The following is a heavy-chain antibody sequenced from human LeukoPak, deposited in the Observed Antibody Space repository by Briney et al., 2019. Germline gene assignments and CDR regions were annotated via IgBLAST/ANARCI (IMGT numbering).Heavy chain of an antibody. Sequence: ASVKVSCKASGYTFTSYGISWVRQAPGQGLEWMGWISAYNGNTNYAQKLQGRVTMTTDTSTSTAYMELRSLRSDDTAVYYCARDTVVAAKAVWFDPWGQGTLVTVSS. CDR2: ISAYNGNT. CDR3: ARDTVVAAKAVWFDP. D-gene: IGHD2-15*01. CDR1: GYTFTSYG. V-gene: IGHV1-18*01. J-gene: IGHJ5*02.